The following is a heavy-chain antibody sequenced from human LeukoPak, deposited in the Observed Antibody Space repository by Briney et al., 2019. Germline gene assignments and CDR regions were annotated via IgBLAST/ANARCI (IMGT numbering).Heavy chain of an antibody. CDR1: GGSFSGYY. CDR2: INHSGST. J-gene: IGHJ4*02. CDR3: ARGIGQWLAVFYYFAY. Sequence: SETLSLTCAVYGGSFSGYYWSWSRQPPGKGLEWIGEINHSGSTNYNPSLKSRVTISVDTSTNQFSLKLSSVTAADTALYYCARGIGQWLAVFYYFAYWGQGTLVTVS. V-gene: IGHV4-34*01. D-gene: IGHD6-19*01.